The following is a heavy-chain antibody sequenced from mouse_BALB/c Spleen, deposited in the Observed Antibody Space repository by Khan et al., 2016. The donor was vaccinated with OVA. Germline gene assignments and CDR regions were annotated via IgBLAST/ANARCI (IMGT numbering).Heavy chain of an antibody. V-gene: IGHV1-7*01. CDR3: TRDRSDY. Sequence: VQLQESGAELAKPGASVKMSCKASGYTFTTYWMHWVKQRPGQGLEWIGYINPTSGYTYYYEKFKDRATFSADKSSSTAYMQLSSLTSEDSTVYYGTRDRSDYWGQGTTLTVSS. J-gene: IGHJ2*01. CDR2: INPTSGYT. CDR1: GYTFTTYW.